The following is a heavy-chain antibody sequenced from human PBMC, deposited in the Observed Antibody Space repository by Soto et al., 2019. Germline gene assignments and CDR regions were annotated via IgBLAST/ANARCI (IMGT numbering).Heavy chain of an antibody. D-gene: IGHD3-10*01. J-gene: IGHJ4*02. Sequence: ASVKVSCKASGYMFTTYAMHWVRQAPGQRFEWMGWINTGNGNTKYSQRLQGRVTITRDTSASTVYMELSSLRSEDTAVYYCARFLRSGELALDYWGQGTLVTVSS. V-gene: IGHV1-3*04. CDR3: ARFLRSGELALDY. CDR2: INTGNGNT. CDR1: GYMFTTYA.